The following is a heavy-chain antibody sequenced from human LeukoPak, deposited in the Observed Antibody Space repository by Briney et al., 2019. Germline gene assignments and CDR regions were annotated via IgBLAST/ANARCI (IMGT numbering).Heavy chain of an antibody. CDR2: FSGSGDRT. D-gene: IGHD3-16*01. J-gene: IGHJ4*02. CDR1: GFTLSSYG. V-gene: IGHV3-23*01. CDR3: AKDVSIVYSYTYLDY. Sequence: GGSLRLSCAVSGFTLSSYGMICVGQAPGRGREWCSSFSGSGDRTHHADPVKARFTISRDNSKNTLYLQMNSLRAEDTAVYYCAKDVSIVYSYTYLDYWGQGTLVTVSS.